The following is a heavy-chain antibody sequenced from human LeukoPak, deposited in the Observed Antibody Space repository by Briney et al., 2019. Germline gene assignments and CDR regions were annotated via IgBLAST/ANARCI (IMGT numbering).Heavy chain of an antibody. V-gene: IGHV5-51*01. CDR1: GSSFTSYW. J-gene: IGHJ4*02. CDR3: ARRSYGGKDFDQ. CDR2: IYPDDSDT. Sequence: PGEALQISFKGSGSSFTSYWIAWVRPMPGKGVGWMGIIYPDDSDTRYSPSFQGQVTISADKSISTAYLQWSSLKASDTAMYYCARRSYGGKDFDQWGQGTLVTVSS. D-gene: IGHD4-23*01.